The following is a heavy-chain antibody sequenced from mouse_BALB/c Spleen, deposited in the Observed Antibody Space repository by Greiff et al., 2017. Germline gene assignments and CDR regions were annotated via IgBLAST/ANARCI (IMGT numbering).Heavy chain of an antibody. CDR3: TRERDYYGSSRYFDY. D-gene: IGHD1-1*01. CDR2: ISSGGSYT. CDR1: GFTFSSYT. Sequence: EVKLVESGGGLVKPGGSLKLSCAASGFTFSSYTMSWVRQTPEKRLEWVATISSGGSYTYYPDSVKGRFTISRDNAKNTLYLQMSGLKSEDTAMYYCTRERDYYGSSRYFDYWGQGTTLTVSS. J-gene: IGHJ2*01. V-gene: IGHV5-6-4*01.